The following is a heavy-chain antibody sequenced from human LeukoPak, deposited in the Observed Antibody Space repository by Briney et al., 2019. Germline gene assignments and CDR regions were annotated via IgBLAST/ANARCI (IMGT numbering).Heavy chain of an antibody. CDR3: AAYCSSTSCYVRSYYYYYGMDV. V-gene: IGHV3-23*01. CDR2: ISGSGANT. Sequence: GGSLRLSCAASGFTFSTYAMSWVRQAPGKGLEWVSTISGSGANTYYADSVRGRFTISRDNSKNTLYLHMNSLRAEDTAVYYCAAYCSSTSCYVRSYYYYYGMDVWGQGTTVTVSS. J-gene: IGHJ6*02. D-gene: IGHD2-2*01. CDR1: GFTFSTYA.